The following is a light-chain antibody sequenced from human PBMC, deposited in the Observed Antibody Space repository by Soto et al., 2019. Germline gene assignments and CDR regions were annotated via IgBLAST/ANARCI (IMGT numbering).Light chain of an antibody. CDR1: SSNIGAGSD. J-gene: IGLJ1*01. Sequence: QSVMTQPPSVSGAPGKRVTISCTGSSSNIGAGSDVHWYQQLPGTAPKLLIYGNSNRPSGVPDRFSGSKSGTSASLAITGLHAEDEADYYCQSYDSILIGPNYVFGTGTKLTVL. CDR2: GNS. CDR3: QSYDSILIGPNYV. V-gene: IGLV1-40*01.